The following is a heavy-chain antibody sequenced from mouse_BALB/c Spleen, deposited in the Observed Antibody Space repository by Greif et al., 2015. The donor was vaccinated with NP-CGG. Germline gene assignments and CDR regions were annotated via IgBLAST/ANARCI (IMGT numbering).Heavy chain of an antibody. D-gene: IGHD2-4*01. J-gene: IGHJ4*01. CDR3: AGYDYDDYAMDY. CDR2: IYPGDGDT. CDR1: GYAFSSYW. V-gene: IGHV1-80*01. Sequence: VQLQQSGAELVRPGSSVKISCKASGYAFSSYWMNWVKQRPGQGLEWIGQIYPGDGDTNYNGKFKGKATLTADKSSSTAYIQRSSLTSEDSAVYYCAGYDYDDYAMDYWGQGTSFTVSS.